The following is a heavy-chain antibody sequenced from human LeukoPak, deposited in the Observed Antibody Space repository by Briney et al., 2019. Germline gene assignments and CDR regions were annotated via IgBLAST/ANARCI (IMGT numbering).Heavy chain of an antibody. D-gene: IGHD2-2*01. CDR3: ARERRATRWFDP. J-gene: IGHJ5*02. Sequence: PGGSLRLSCTAAGFTFDDYGMSWVRQIPGKGLEWVAGITWNGGSTDYAVSVRGRFTISRDNAKNSLYLQMNSLRAEDTAVYYCARERRATRWFDPWGQGTLVTVSS. CDR2: ITWNGGST. V-gene: IGHV3-20*04. CDR1: GFTFDDYG.